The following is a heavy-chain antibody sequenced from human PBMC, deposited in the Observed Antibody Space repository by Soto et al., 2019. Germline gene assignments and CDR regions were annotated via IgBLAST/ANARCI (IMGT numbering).Heavy chain of an antibody. Sequence: QVQLVESGGGVVQPGRSLRLSCAASGFTFSSYAMHWVRQAPGKGLEWVAVISYDGSNKYYADSVKGRFTISRDNSKNTLYLQMNSLRAEDTAVYYCARDQGGLGELLQLYGMDVWGQGTTVTVSS. J-gene: IGHJ6*02. CDR3: ARDQGGLGELLQLYGMDV. CDR1: GFTFSSYA. D-gene: IGHD3-10*01. CDR2: ISYDGSNK. V-gene: IGHV3-30-3*01.